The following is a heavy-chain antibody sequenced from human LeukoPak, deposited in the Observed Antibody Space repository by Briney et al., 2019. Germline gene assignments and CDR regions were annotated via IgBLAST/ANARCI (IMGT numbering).Heavy chain of an antibody. Sequence: GGSLRLSCAASGFTFSSYSMNWVRQAPGKGLEWVSSISSSSSYIYYADSVKGRFTISRDNAKNSLYLQMNSLRAEDTAVYYCARVPRIGAVAGYWGQGTLVTVSS. CDR1: GFTFSSYS. CDR2: ISSSSSYI. V-gene: IGHV3-21*01. D-gene: IGHD6-19*01. J-gene: IGHJ4*02. CDR3: ARVPRIGAVAGY.